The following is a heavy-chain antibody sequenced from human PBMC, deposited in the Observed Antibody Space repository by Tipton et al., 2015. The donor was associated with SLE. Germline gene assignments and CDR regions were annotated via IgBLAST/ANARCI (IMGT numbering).Heavy chain of an antibody. D-gene: IGHD2-21*02. CDR2: IYYVGTT. CDR1: GGSISNYY. Sequence: TLSLTCTVSGGSISNYYWTWIRQPPGKGLEFIGYIYYVGTTYYNPSLKNRLTISVDTSKNQFSLKLTSVTAADTAVYYCARGLVTWRGAIVGVDVWGQGTTVNVSS. V-gene: IGHV4-59*08. J-gene: IGHJ6*02. CDR3: ARGLVTWRGAIVGVDV.